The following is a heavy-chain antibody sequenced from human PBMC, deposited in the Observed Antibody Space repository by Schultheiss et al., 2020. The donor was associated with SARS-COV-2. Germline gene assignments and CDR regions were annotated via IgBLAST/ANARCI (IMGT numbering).Heavy chain of an antibody. CDR3: ARGERYDFWSGSLRGNGMDV. CDR2: ISYDGSNK. D-gene: IGHD3-3*01. Sequence: GESLKISCAASGFTFSSYGMHWVRQAPGKGLEWVAVISYDGSNKYYADSVKGRFTISRDNSKNTLYLQMNSLRAEDTAVYYCARGERYDFWSGSLRGNGMDVWGQGTTVTVSS. V-gene: IGHV3-30*03. CDR1: GFTFSSYG. J-gene: IGHJ6*02.